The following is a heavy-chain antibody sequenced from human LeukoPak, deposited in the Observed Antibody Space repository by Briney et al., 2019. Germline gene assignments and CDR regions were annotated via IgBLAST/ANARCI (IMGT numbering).Heavy chain of an antibody. V-gene: IGHV1-69*13. J-gene: IGHJ4*02. Sequence: ASVKVSCKASGGTFSSYAISWVRQAPGQGLEWMGGIIPIFGTANYAQKFQGRVTITADESTGTAYMELSSLRSEDTAVYYCARDLGTRRFGELLPGLFDYWGQGTLVTVSS. CDR3: ARDLGTRRFGELLPGLFDY. CDR2: IIPIFGTA. CDR1: GGTFSSYA. D-gene: IGHD3-10*01.